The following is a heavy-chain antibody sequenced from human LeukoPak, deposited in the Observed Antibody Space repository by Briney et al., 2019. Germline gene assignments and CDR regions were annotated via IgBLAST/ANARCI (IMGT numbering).Heavy chain of an antibody. V-gene: IGHV3-11*04. CDR2: ISSSSSTI. D-gene: IGHD1-26*01. CDR3: ARDRWQWELLPIDY. J-gene: IGHJ4*02. CDR1: GFTLTDYY. Sequence: GGSLRLSCAASGFTLTDYYMSWIRQAPGKGLEWVSYISSSSSTIYYADSVKGRFTISRDNAKNSLYLQMNSLRAEDTAVYYCARDRWQWELLPIDYWGQGTLVTVSS.